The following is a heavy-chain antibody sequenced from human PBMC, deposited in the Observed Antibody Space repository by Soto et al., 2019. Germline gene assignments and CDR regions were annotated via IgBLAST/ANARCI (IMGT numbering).Heavy chain of an antibody. J-gene: IGHJ6*02. V-gene: IGHV3-53*01. CDR2: IYSGGST. CDR3: AKGRYCSGGSCYSGSPYYGMDV. Sequence: GGSLRLSCAASGFTVSSNYMSWVRQAPGKGLEWVSVIYSGGSTYYADSVKGRFTISRDNSKNTLYLQMNSLRAEDTALYYCAKGRYCSGGSCYSGSPYYGMDVWGQGTTVTVSS. CDR1: GFTVSSNY. D-gene: IGHD2-15*01.